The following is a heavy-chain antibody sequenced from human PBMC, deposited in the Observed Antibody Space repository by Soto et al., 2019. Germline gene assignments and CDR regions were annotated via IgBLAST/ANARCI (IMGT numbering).Heavy chain of an antibody. CDR2: IKQDGSVR. D-gene: IGHD6-6*01. Sequence: PGGSLRLSCAASGFAYSNYWMSWVRQAPGKGLEWVANIKQDGSVRYYVDSVKGRFTISRDNAKNSLYLEMNSLRAVDTGVYFCARFGSNSSSFDYWGPGTLVTVCS. J-gene: IGHJ4*02. CDR1: GFAYSNYW. V-gene: IGHV3-7*01. CDR3: ARFGSNSSSFDY.